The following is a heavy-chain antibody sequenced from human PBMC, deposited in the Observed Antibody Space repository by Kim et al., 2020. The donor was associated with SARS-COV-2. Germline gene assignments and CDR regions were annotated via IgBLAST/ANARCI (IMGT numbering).Heavy chain of an antibody. CDR3: ARGWSGYLDY. J-gene: IGHJ4*02. Sequence: TANYAQKFQGRVTITADESTSTAYMELSSLRSEDTAVYYCARGWSGYLDYWGQGTLVTVSS. V-gene: IGHV1-69*01. CDR2: TA. D-gene: IGHD3-3*01.